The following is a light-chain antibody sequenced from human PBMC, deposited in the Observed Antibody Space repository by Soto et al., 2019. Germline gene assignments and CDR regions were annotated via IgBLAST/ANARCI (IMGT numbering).Light chain of an antibody. CDR1: SSDVGGYDF. CDR3: SSYAGSTI. Sequence: QSALTQPPSASGSPGQSVTISCTGTSSDVGGYDFVSWYQQHPGKAPKLVIYEVTRRPSGVPDRFSGSKSGNTASLTVSGLQAEDEAVYYWSSYAGSTIFGGGTNLTVL. J-gene: IGLJ2*01. V-gene: IGLV2-8*01. CDR2: EVT.